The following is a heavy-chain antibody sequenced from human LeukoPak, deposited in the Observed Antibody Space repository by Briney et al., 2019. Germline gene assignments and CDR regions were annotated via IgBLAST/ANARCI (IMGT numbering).Heavy chain of an antibody. Sequence: PSETLSLTCTVSGYSISSGYYWGWIRQPPGKGLEWIGSIYHSGSTYYNPSLKSRVTISVDTSKSQFSLKLSSVTAADTAVYYCARGYYDYVWGSYRNAFDIWGQGTMVTVSS. CDR2: IYHSGST. J-gene: IGHJ3*02. D-gene: IGHD3-16*02. V-gene: IGHV4-38-2*02. CDR1: GYSISSGYY. CDR3: ARGYYDYVWGSYRNAFDI.